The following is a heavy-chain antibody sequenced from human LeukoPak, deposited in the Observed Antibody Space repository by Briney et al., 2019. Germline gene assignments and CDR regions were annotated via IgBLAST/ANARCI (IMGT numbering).Heavy chain of an antibody. V-gene: IGHV4-34*01. J-gene: IGHJ4*02. CDR1: GGSFSGYY. D-gene: IGHD3-22*01. CDR3: ARNGVSSGYTAFDH. CDR2: INHSGST. Sequence: SETLSLTCAVYGGSFSGYYWSWIRQPPGKGLEWIGEINHSGSTNYNPSLKSRVTISVDTSKNQFSLKLSSVTAADTAVYYCARNGVSSGYTAFDHWGQGTLVTVSS.